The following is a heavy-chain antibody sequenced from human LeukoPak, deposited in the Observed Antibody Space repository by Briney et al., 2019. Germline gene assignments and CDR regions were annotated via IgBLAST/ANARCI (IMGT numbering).Heavy chain of an antibody. J-gene: IGHJ4*02. CDR3: ARQAGGYSYGYVSPYYFDY. Sequence: PSETLSLTCTVSGGSISSYYWGWIRQPPGKGLEWIGSIYYSGSTYYNPSLKSRVTISVDTSKNQFSLKLSSVTAADTAVYYCARQAGGYSYGYVSPYYFDYWGQGTLVTVSS. D-gene: IGHD5-18*01. V-gene: IGHV4-39*01. CDR2: IYYSGST. CDR1: GGSISSYY.